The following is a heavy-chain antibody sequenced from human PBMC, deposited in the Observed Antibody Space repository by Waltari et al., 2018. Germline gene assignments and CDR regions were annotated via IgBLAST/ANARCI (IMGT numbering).Heavy chain of an antibody. J-gene: IGHJ4*02. CDR1: GFSLTPSGVG. CDR3: AHRFIRSGDWASGFFDH. Sequence: QVTLRESGPSRVKPTQTLALTCSFSGFSLTPSGVGVGWIRQSPGKALEWLALIYWDDDKRYNPSLKSRLTITKDTSRNQVVLTMTNVDPVDTATYYCAHRFIRSGDWASGFFDHWGQGTLVTVSS. V-gene: IGHV2-5*02. D-gene: IGHD2-21*02. CDR2: IYWDDDK.